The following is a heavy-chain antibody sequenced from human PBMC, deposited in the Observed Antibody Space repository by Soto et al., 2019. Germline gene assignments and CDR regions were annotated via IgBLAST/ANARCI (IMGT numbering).Heavy chain of an antibody. J-gene: IGHJ1*01. Sequence: QVQLVQSGPDLKRPGASMKVSCKASGYTFTSYGISWVRQATGQGLEWMAWISPLKGRTQYSQKAQGRVTLSTDTSSNTAYMEMTTLRVDDTAVYYCAMDYGARPEYFKHWGQGTLVTVS. CDR3: AMDYGARPEYFKH. CDR2: ISPLKGRT. CDR1: GYTFTSYG. D-gene: IGHD4-17*01. V-gene: IGHV1-18*04.